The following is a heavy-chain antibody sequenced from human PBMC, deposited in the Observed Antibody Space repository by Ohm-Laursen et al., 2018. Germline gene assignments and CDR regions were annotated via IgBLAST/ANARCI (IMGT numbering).Heavy chain of an antibody. D-gene: IGHD3-22*01. V-gene: IGHV3-21*04. Sequence: SLRLSCAASGFTFSSYGMHWVRQAPGKGLEWISYINEVSSHIYDADSVKGRITVARDNAKNSLYLQMNSLRAEDTAVYYCARVSSGRLNYWGQGTLVTVSS. J-gene: IGHJ4*02. CDR1: GFTFSSYG. CDR2: INEVSSHI. CDR3: ARVSSGRLNY.